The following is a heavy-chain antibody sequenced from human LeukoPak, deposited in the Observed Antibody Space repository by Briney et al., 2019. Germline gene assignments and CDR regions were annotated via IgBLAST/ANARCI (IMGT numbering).Heavy chain of an antibody. D-gene: IGHD6-19*01. CDR1: GYSISSVFY. CDR2: IYHIGSV. V-gene: IGHV4-38-2*02. CDR3: TRDPFSSGWSDS. Sequence: PSETLSLTCEVSGYSISSVFYWGWIRQTPGKGLEWIGSIYHIGSVFYNPSLKSRVNISVDTSKNQFSLNLISVTAADTALYFCTRDPFSSGWSDSWGPGILVTVAS. J-gene: IGHJ4*02.